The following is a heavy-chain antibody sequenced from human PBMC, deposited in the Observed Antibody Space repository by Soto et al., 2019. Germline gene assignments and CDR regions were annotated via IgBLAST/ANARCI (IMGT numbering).Heavy chain of an antibody. Sequence: EVQLVESGGGLVKPGGSLRLSCAASGFTFSNAWMSWVRQAPGKGLEWVGRIKSKTDGGTTDYAAPAKGRFTISRDDSKNTLYLQMNSLKTEDTAVYYYTTDPKPVYYDLWSGNERGYYYYYMDDLGKGTTVTVSS. D-gene: IGHD3-3*01. V-gene: IGHV3-15*01. CDR2: IKSKTDGGTT. CDR1: GFTFSNAW. J-gene: IGHJ6*03. CDR3: TTDPKPVYYDLWSGNERGYYYYYMDD.